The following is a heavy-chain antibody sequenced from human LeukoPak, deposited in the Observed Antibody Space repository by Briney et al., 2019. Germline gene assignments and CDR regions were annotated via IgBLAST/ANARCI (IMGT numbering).Heavy chain of an antibody. CDR1: GGSISSYY. J-gene: IGHJ5*02. CDR3: ARGGVTSYSSGWHGPNNWFDP. V-gene: IGHV4-59*01. Sequence: SQTLSLTCTVSGGSISSYYWSWIRQPPGKGLEWIGYIYYSGSTNYNPSLKSRVTISVDTSKNQFSLKLSSVTAADTAVYYCARGGVTSYSSGWHGPNNWFDPWGQGTLVTVSS. D-gene: IGHD6-19*01. CDR2: IYYSGST.